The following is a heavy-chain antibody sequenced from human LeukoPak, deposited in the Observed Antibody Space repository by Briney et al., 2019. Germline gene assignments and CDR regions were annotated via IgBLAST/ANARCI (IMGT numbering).Heavy chain of an antibody. D-gene: IGHD3-22*01. Sequence: SETLSLTCTVSGGSISSSSYYWGWIRQPPGKGLEWIGNIYYSGSTYYNPSLKSRVTISVDTSNNQFSLKLSSVTAADTAVYYCARGYYYDSSGYYYVNAFDIWGQGTMVTVSS. V-gene: IGHV4-39*07. J-gene: IGHJ3*02. CDR3: ARGYYYDSSGYYYVNAFDI. CDR2: IYYSGST. CDR1: GGSISSSSYY.